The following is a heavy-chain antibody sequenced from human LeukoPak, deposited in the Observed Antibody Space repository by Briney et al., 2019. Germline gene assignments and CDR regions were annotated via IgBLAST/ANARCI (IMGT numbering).Heavy chain of an antibody. V-gene: IGHV3-23*01. CDR1: GFTFSSYA. J-gene: IGHJ4*02. CDR2: IGGSDGNT. Sequence: PGGSLRLSCAASGFTFSSYAMSWVRQAPGMGLEWVSAIGGSDGNTYYADSVKGRFTISRDNSKNSLYPQINSLRADDTAVYYCAKVQYSDYDMNFDSWGQGTLVTVSS. D-gene: IGHD5-12*01. CDR3: AKVQYSDYDMNFDS.